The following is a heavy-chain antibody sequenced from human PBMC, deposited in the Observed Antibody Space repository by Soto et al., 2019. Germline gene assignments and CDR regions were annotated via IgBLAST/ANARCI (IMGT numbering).Heavy chain of an antibody. Sequence: SETLSLTCAVSGGSISSGGYSWSWIRQPPGKGLEWIGSIYYSGSTYYNPSLKSRVTISVDTSKNQFSLKLSSVTAADTAVYYCASQYYYDSSGSQTFDDWGQGTQVTVSS. J-gene: IGHJ4*02. CDR1: GGSISSGGYS. CDR3: ASQYYYDSSGSQTFDD. V-gene: IGHV4-30-2*03. CDR2: IYYSGST. D-gene: IGHD3-22*01.